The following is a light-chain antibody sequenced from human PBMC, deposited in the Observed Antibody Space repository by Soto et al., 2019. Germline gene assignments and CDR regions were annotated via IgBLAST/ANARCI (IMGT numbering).Light chain of an antibody. CDR3: QQYHNWPPIT. V-gene: IGKV3-15*01. CDR1: QRISSK. J-gene: IGKJ5*01. CDR2: GAS. Sequence: EIVLTQSPDTLSVSPGERATLSCRASQRISSKLAWYQQKHGQAPRLLIYGASTRAAGVPARFSSSGSGTEFTLIISSLQSEDFAFYYCQQYHNWPPITFGQGTRLEIK.